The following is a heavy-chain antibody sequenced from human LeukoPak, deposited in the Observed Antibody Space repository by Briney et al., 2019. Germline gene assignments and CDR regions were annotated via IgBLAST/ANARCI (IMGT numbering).Heavy chain of an antibody. Sequence: ASVKVSCKASGYTFTGYYMHWVRQAPGQGLEWMGRINPNSGGTNYAQKFQGRVTMTRDTSISTAYMELSRLRSDDTAVYYCARGDFLKYCSSTSCYFNFDYWGQGTLVTVSS. J-gene: IGHJ4*02. CDR2: INPNSGGT. D-gene: IGHD2-2*01. CDR3: ARGDFLKYCSSTSCYFNFDY. CDR1: GYTFTGYY. V-gene: IGHV1-2*06.